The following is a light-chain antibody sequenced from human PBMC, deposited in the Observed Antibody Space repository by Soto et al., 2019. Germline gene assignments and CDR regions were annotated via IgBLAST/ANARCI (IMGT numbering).Light chain of an antibody. Sequence: QSALTQPASVSGSRGQSITISCTGISSDVGSDDLVSWYQHHPGKTPKLIIYEGSKRPSGVSNRFSGSKSGNTASLTISGLQAEDEADYYCCSYAGSNSFVVFGGGTKLTVL. CDR1: SSDVGSDDL. CDR3: CSYAGSNSFVV. CDR2: EGS. V-gene: IGLV2-23*03. J-gene: IGLJ3*02.